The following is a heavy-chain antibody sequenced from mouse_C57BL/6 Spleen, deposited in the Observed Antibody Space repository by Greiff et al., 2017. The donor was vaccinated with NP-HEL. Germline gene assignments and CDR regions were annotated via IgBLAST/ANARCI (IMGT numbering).Heavy chain of an antibody. V-gene: IGHV1-52*01. D-gene: IGHD1-1*01. CDR2: IDPSDSET. Sequence: VQLQQPGAELVRPGSSVKLSCKASGYTFTSYWMHWVKQRPIQGLEWIGNIDPSDSETHYNQKFKDKATLTVDKSSSTAYMQLSSLTSEDSAVYYCAMSSSPAMDYWGQGTSVTVSS. J-gene: IGHJ4*01. CDR3: AMSSSPAMDY. CDR1: GYTFTSYW.